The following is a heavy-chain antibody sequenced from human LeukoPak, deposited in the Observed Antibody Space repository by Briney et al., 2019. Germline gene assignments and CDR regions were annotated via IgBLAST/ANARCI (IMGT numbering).Heavy chain of an antibody. CDR3: ARVPRVISHYFDY. V-gene: IGHV4-30-2*01. J-gene: IGHJ4*02. CDR2: IYHSGST. CDR1: GGSLSTGDYY. Sequence: SETLSLTCTVSGGSLSTGDYYWSWIRQPPGKGLEWIGYIYHSGSTYYNPSLKSRVTLSVDRSKNQFSLKVSSVTAADTAVYYCARVPRVISHYFDYWGQGTLVTVSS. D-gene: IGHD2/OR15-2a*01.